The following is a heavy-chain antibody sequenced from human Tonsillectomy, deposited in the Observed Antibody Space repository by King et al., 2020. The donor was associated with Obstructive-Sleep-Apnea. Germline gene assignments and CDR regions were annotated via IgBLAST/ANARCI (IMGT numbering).Heavy chain of an antibody. V-gene: IGHV3-48*04. CDR2: ITTSGTTI. CDR1: GFRFRSYA. Sequence: VQLVESGGGLVQPVGSLRLSCAASGFRFRSYAMNWVRQAPGKGLEWISYITTSGTTIYYADSVNGRFTISRDDAKNSLHLQMDSPRVEDTAVYYCSTEGYSSGWWGGFFDNWGQGTLVTVSS. D-gene: IGHD6-19*01. CDR3: STEGYSSGWWGGFFDN. J-gene: IGHJ4*02.